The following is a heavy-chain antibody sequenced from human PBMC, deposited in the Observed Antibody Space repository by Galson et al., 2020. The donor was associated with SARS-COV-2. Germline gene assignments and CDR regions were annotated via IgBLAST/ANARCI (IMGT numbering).Heavy chain of an antibody. CDR3: ASGDYGVS. J-gene: IGHJ1*01. CDR1: GFTFTDYY. D-gene: IGHD4-17*01. Sequence: ASVKVSCKASGFTFTDYYMNWVRQAPGQGLEWVGWINPYSGDTDQAQNFQGRVTMTSDTTINTDSMELSSLISDDTAIFYWASGDYGVSWGEGTLITVAS. V-gene: IGHV1-2*02. CDR2: INPYSGDT.